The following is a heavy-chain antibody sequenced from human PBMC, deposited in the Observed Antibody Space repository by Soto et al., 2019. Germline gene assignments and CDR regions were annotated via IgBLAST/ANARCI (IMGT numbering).Heavy chain of an antibody. CDR3: ARDYCSGGICYDHGFYY. V-gene: IGHV3-30*03. J-gene: IGHJ4*02. D-gene: IGHD2-15*01. CDR1: GFTFSSYG. CDR2: ISYDGSDK. Sequence: QVQLVESGGGVVQPGRSLRLSCAASGFTFSSYGMHWVRQAPGKGLEWVAVISYDGSDKYYADSLKGRFTISRDDSKNPLYLQMSRLRAEDTAMYYCARDYCSGGICYDHGFYYWGQGTLVTVSS.